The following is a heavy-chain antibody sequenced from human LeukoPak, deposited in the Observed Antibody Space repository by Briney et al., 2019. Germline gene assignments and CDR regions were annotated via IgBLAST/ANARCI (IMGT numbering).Heavy chain of an antibody. V-gene: IGHV7-4-1*02. CDR1: GYTFTSNA. Sequence: ASVKVPCKASGYTFTSNALGWVRQAPGQGLEWMGWINTNTGNPTYAQGFTGRFVFSLDTSDNTAYLQISSLQAEDTAVYYCASFFCTSGLCYYLDYWGQGTLVTVSS. CDR3: ASFFCTSGLCYYLDY. D-gene: IGHD2-8*01. J-gene: IGHJ4*02. CDR2: INTNTGNP.